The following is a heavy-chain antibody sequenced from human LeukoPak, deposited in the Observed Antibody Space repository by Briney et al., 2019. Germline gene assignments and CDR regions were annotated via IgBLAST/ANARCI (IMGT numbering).Heavy chain of an antibody. Sequence: SVKVSCKASGGTFSSYTISWVRQAPGQGLEWMGRIIPILGIANYAQKFQGRVTITADKSTSTAYMELSSLRSEDTAVFYCARGHQPPYYGMDVWGQGTTVTISS. CDR3: ARGHQPPYYGMDV. V-gene: IGHV1-69*02. J-gene: IGHJ6*02. CDR1: GGTFSSYT. CDR2: IIPILGIA.